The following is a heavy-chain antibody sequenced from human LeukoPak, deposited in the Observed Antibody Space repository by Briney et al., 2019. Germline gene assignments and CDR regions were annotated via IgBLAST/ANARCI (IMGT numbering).Heavy chain of an antibody. J-gene: IGHJ4*02. CDR1: GGSISSGGYY. CDR3: ARGHLSGSIPY. CDR2: IYYSGST. V-gene: IGHV4-31*03. Sequence: SETLSLTCTVSGGSISSGGYYWSWIRQHPGKGLEWIGYIYYSGSTYYNPSLKSRVTISVDTSKNQFSLKLSSVTAADTAVYYCARGHLSGSIPYWGQGTLVTVSS. D-gene: IGHD1-26*01.